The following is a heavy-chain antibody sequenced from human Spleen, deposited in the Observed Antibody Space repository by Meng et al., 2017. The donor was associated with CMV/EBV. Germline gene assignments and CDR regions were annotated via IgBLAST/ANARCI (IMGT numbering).Heavy chain of an antibody. D-gene: IGHD3-10*01. V-gene: IGHV4-59*12. J-gene: IGHJ5*02. CDR2: IYYSGST. Sequence: GSLRLSCTVSGGSISSYYWSWIRQPPGKGLEWIGYIYYSGSTNYNPSLKSRVTISGDTSKNQFYLSLHSLTAADTAVYYCALTMDNWFDPWGQGTPVTVSS. CDR1: GGSISSYY. CDR3: ALTMDNWFDP.